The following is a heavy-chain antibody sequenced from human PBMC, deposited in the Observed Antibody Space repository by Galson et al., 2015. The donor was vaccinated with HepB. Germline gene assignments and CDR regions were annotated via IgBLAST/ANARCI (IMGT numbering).Heavy chain of an antibody. Sequence: PALVKPTQTLTLTCTFSGFSVSTSGVGVGWIRQPPGKALEWLAVIYWDDDKRYSPFLRSRLTITKDTSKNQVVLTMANMDPVDTATYYCVRMFWSGSGYHYYMDVWGKGTTVTVSS. CDR3: VRMFWSGSGYHYYMDV. CDR1: GFSVSTSGVG. V-gene: IGHV2-5*02. D-gene: IGHD3-3*01. J-gene: IGHJ6*03. CDR2: IYWDDDK.